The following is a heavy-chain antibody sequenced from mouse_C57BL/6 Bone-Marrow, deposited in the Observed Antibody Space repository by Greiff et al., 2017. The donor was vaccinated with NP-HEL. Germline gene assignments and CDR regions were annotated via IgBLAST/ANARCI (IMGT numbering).Heavy chain of an antibody. Sequence: DVMLVESGEGLVKPGGSLKLSCAASGFTFSSYAMSWVRQTPEKRLEWVAYISSGGDYIYYADTVKGRFTISRDNARNTLYLQMSSLKSEDTAMYYCTRAGYYGSSYHWYFDVWGTGTTVTVSS. J-gene: IGHJ1*03. CDR1: GFTFSSYA. CDR2: ISSGGDYI. V-gene: IGHV5-9-1*02. D-gene: IGHD1-1*01. CDR3: TRAGYYGSSYHWYFDV.